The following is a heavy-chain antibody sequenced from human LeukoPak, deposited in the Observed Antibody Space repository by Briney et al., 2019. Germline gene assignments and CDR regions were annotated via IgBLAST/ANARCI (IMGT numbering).Heavy chain of an antibody. V-gene: IGHV4-59*01. Sequence: SETLSLTCTVSGGSLSTYYWSWIRQPPGKGLEWIGYIYSSGSTNYNPSLKSRVTISVDTSKNQFSLKLSSVTAADTALYYCAGATGYYYDSWGQGTLVTVSS. CDR2: IYSSGST. D-gene: IGHD3-9*01. CDR1: GGSLSTYY. CDR3: AGATGYYYDS. J-gene: IGHJ4*02.